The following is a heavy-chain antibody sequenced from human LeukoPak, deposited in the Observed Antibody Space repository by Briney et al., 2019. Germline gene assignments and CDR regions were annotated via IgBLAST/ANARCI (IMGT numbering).Heavy chain of an antibody. D-gene: IGHD3-16*02. CDR3: ARALGSYAFDI. Sequence: GGSLRLSCAASGFTFSDYYMSWIRRAPGKGLECFSYISSSGNTIYYADSVKGRFTISRDNAKNSLYLQMNSLRAEDTAVYYCARALGSYAFDIWGQGTMVTVSS. CDR1: GFTFSDYY. V-gene: IGHV3-11*04. CDR2: ISSSGNTI. J-gene: IGHJ3*02.